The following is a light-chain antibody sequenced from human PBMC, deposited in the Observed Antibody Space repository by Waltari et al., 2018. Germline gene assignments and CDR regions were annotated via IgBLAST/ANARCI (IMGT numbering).Light chain of an antibody. CDR1: SSDVGGYNY. CDR2: EVS. Sequence: QSALTQPASVSGSPGQSITISCTGTSSDVGGYNYVSWYQQHPGKAPKLMIYEVSNRPSGFSRRFSGSKSGNTASLTISGLQAEDEADYYGSSYTTSNYVFGTGTKVTVL. CDR3: SSYTTSNYV. J-gene: IGLJ1*01. V-gene: IGLV2-14*01.